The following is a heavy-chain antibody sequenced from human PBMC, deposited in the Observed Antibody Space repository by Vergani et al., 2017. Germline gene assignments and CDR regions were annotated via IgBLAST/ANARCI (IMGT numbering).Heavy chain of an antibody. CDR3: AKSDFWSGYYHY. D-gene: IGHD3-3*01. J-gene: IGHJ4*02. CDR2: ISGSGGST. CDR1: GFTFSSYA. Sequence: EVQLLESGGGLVQPGGSLRLSCAASGFTFSSYAMSWVRQAPGKGLEWVSAISGSGGSTYYADSVKGRFTISRDNSKNTLYLQMNSLRAEDTAEYYCAKSDFWSGYYHYWGQGTLVTVSS. V-gene: IGHV3-23*01.